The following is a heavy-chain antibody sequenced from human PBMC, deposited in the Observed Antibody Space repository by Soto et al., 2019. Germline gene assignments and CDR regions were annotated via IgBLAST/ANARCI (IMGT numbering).Heavy chain of an antibody. CDR3: AKIPITIRLGMDV. J-gene: IGHJ6*02. Sequence: EVQLLESGGGLGQPGGSLRLSCAASGFTFSSSAMSWVRQAPGKGLEWVSGINNNGANTYYADSVKGRFTISRDNSKNTLYLQTNSLRAEDTAVYYCAKIPITIRLGMDVWGQGTTVTVSS. V-gene: IGHV3-23*01. D-gene: IGHD3-3*01. CDR2: INNNGANT. CDR1: GFTFSSSA.